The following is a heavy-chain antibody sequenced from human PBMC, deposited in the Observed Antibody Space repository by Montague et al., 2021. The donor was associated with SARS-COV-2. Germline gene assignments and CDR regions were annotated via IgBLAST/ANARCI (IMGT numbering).Heavy chain of an antibody. J-gene: IGHJ3*02. Sequence: VKPTQTLTLTCTFSGFSLSTSGVGVGWIRQPPGKALEWLALIYWDDDKRYSPSLKSRLTITKDTSKNQVVLTMTNMDPVDTATYCCAHRRALWDAFDIWGQGTMVTVSS. CDR2: IYWDDDK. D-gene: IGHD3-16*01. V-gene: IGHV2-5*02. CDR1: GFSLSTSGVG. CDR3: AHRRALWDAFDI.